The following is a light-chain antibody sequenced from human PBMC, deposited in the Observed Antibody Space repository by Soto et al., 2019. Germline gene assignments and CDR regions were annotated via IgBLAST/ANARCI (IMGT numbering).Light chain of an antibody. J-gene: IGLJ1*01. CDR2: EVS. CDR3: CSYAGSSTFV. V-gene: IGLV2-23*02. Sequence: QSALTQPASVSGSPGQSITISCTGTSSDVGSYNLVSWYQQHPGKAPKLMIYEVSKRPSGVSNRFSGSKSGNTASLTISGLQAEYEADDYCCSYAGSSTFVFGTGTELTVL. CDR1: SSDVGSYNL.